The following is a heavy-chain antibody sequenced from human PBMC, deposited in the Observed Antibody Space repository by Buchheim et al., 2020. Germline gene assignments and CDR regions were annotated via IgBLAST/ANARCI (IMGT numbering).Heavy chain of an antibody. CDR1: GYTFTSYD. CDR2: MNPNSGNT. D-gene: IGHD3-22*01. J-gene: IGHJ4*02. V-gene: IGHV1-8*01. Sequence: QVQLVQSGAEVKKPGASVKVSCKASGYTFTSYDINWVRQATGQGLEWMGWMNPNSGNTGYAQKFQGRVTMTRNTSISTAYMEPSSLRSEDTAVYYCARAGRPGQYYYDSSGYYYVDYWGQGTL. CDR3: ARAGRPGQYYYDSSGYYYVDY.